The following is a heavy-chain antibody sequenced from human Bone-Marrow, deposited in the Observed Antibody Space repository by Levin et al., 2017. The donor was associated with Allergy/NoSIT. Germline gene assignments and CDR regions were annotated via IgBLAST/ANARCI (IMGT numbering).Heavy chain of an antibody. CDR1: GFTFSSYW. D-gene: IGHD3-10*01. Sequence: GESLKISCAASGFTFSSYWMSWVRQAPGKGLEWVANIKQDGSEKYYVDSVKGRFTISRDNAKNSLYLQMNSLRAEDTAVYYCARDSISITMVRGGGFFWGQGTLVTVSS. CDR2: IKQDGSEK. CDR3: ARDSISITMVRGGGFF. V-gene: IGHV3-7*01. J-gene: IGHJ4*02.